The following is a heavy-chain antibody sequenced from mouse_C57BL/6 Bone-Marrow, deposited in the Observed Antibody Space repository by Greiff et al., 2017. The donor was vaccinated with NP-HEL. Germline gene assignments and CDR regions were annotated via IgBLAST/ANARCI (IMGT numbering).Heavy chain of an antibody. CDR3: AIFDYDGSSHFDY. J-gene: IGHJ2*01. CDR2: IHPSDSDT. V-gene: IGHV1-74*01. Sequence: QVQLQQPGAELVKPGASVKVSCKASGYTFTSYWMHWVKQRPGQGLEWIGRIHPSDSDTNYNQKFKGKATLTVDKSSSTAYMQLSSLTSEDSAVYYCAIFDYDGSSHFDYWGQGTTLTVSS. D-gene: IGHD1-1*01. CDR1: GYTFTSYW.